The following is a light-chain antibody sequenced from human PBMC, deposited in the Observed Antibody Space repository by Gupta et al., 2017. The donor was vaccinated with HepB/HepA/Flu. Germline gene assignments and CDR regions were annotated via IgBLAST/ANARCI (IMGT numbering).Light chain of an antibody. V-gene: IGKV3-20*01. CDR3: QQYGSSPT. CDR1: QSVSSSY. Sequence: EIVLTQSPGTLSLSPGERATLSCRASQSVSSSYLAWYQQKPGQAPRLLIDGASSRATGIPDRCSGSGSGTDFTLTISGLEPEDFAVYYCQQYGSSPTFGQGTRLEIK. CDR2: GAS. J-gene: IGKJ5*01.